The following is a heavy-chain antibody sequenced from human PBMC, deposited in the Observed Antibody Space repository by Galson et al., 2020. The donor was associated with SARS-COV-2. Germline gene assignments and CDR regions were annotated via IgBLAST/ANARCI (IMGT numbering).Heavy chain of an antibody. CDR3: ASERLVVVAAGNSDY. CDR2: ISSSGSTI. J-gene: IGHJ4*02. Sequence: GGSLRLSCAASGFTFSDYYMSWIRQAPGKGLEWVSYISSSGSTIYYADSVKGRFTISRDNAKNSLYLQMNSLRAEDTAVYYCASERLVVVAAGNSDYWGQGTLVTVSS. V-gene: IGHV3-11*01. D-gene: IGHD2-15*01. CDR1: GFTFSDYY.